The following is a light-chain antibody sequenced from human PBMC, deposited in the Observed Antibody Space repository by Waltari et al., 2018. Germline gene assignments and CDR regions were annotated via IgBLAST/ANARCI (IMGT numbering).Light chain of an antibody. CDR2: DVS. V-gene: IGLV2-14*03. Sequence: QSALTQPASVSGSPGPSITISCTGTSSDVGAYNYVSRYQRHPGKAPKLMIFDVSNRPSGVSNRFSGSKSGNTASLTISGLQAEDEAGYYCSSYISSSTLELFGGGTSLTVL. CDR3: SSYISSSTLEL. J-gene: IGLJ2*01. CDR1: SSDVGAYNY.